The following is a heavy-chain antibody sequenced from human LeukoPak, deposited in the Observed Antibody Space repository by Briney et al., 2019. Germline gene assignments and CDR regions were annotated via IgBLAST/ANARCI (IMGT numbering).Heavy chain of an antibody. D-gene: IGHD7-27*01. Sequence: GGSLRLSCAASGFTFSDYVINWVRQAPGKGLEWVSTISRGGVVSYYADSVKGRFTISRDNSNNTLYLHMNSLRAEDTAVYYCVSRAGSPWGPSDDWGQGTLVTVSS. V-gene: IGHV3-23*01. CDR3: VSRAGSPWGPSDD. J-gene: IGHJ4*02. CDR2: ISRGGVVS. CDR1: GFTFSDYV.